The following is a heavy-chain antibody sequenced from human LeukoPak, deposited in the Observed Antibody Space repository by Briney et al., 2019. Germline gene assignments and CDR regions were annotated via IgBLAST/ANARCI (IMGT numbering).Heavy chain of an antibody. J-gene: IGHJ4*02. CDR3: AKDPDYDFWSGSDY. D-gene: IGHD3-3*01. CDR2: ISGSGGST. V-gene: IGHV3-23*01. CDR1: GFTFSSYA. Sequence: GGSLRLSCAASGFTFSSYAMSWVRQAPGKGLEWVSAISGSGGSTHYADSVKGRFTISRDNSKNTLYLQMNSLRAEDTAVYYCAKDPDYDFWSGSDYWGQGTLVTVSS.